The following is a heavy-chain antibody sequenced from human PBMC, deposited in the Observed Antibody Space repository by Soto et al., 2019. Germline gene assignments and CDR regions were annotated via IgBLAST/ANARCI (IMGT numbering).Heavy chain of an antibody. CDR1: GFTFSSYA. CDR3: ARNCGGDCYTNFDY. Sequence: EVQLLESGGGLVQPGGSLRLSCAASGFTFSSYAMSWVRQAPGRGLEWVSAISGSGGTTYYGDSVRGRFTVSSDNSRDTLYLQMNSLKADDTALYYCARNCGGDCYTNFDYWGQGTLVTVSS. D-gene: IGHD2-21*02. J-gene: IGHJ4*02. V-gene: IGHV3-23*01. CDR2: ISGSGGTT.